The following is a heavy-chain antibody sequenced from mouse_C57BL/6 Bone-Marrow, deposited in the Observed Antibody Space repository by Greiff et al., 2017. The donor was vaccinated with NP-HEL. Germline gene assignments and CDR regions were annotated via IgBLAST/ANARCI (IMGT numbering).Heavy chain of an antibody. CDR1: GFTFSNYW. D-gene: IGHD2-3*01. J-gene: IGHJ1*03. CDR3: TEVTTRYFDV. V-gene: IGHV6-3*01. CDR2: IRLKSDNYAT. Sequence: EVKVEESGGGLVQPGGSMKLSCVASGFTFSNYWMNWVRQSPEKGLEWVAQIRLKSDNYATHYAESVKGRFTISRDDTKSSVYLQMNNLRAEDTGIYYCTEVTTRYFDVWGTGTTVTVSS.